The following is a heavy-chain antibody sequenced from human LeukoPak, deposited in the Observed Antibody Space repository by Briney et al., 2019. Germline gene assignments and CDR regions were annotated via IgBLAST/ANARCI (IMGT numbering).Heavy chain of an antibody. CDR2: INPNSGNT. J-gene: IGHJ6*03. CDR1: EYTFTGYY. CDR3: ARDPPPHSSRYWGSYSYYYIDV. D-gene: IGHD3-22*01. V-gene: IGHV1-2*06. Sequence: AASVKVSCKASEYTFTGYYIHWVRQAPGQGLEWMGRINPNSGNTNYAQKFQGRVTMTRDTSMSTAYMELSSLRSDDTAVYYCARDPPPHSSRYWGSYSYYYIDVWGKGTTVTVSS.